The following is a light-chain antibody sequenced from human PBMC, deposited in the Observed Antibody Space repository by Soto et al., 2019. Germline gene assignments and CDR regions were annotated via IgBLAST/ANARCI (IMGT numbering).Light chain of an antibody. Sequence: QAVVTQPPSVSAAPGQKVTISCSGSSSNIENNYVSWYQQLPGTAPKLLIYDNNERPSGIPDRFSASKSGTSATLGITGLQTGDEADYYCGTWDSSLSAVVFGGGTKLTVL. CDR3: GTWDSSLSAVV. V-gene: IGLV1-51*01. CDR2: DNN. J-gene: IGLJ2*01. CDR1: SSNIENNY.